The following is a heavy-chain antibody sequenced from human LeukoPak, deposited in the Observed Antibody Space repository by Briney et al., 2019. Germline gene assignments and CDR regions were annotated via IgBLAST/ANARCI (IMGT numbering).Heavy chain of an antibody. J-gene: IGHJ5*02. Sequence: ASVKVSCKASGYTFTSYAMHWVRQAPGQRLEWMGWINAGNGNTKYSQKFQGRVTVTTDTSTSTAHMELRSLRSDDTAVYYCARDWMGGGQGWFDPWGQGTLVTVSS. CDR1: GYTFTSYA. V-gene: IGHV1-3*01. D-gene: IGHD3-16*01. CDR3: ARDWMGGGQGWFDP. CDR2: INAGNGNT.